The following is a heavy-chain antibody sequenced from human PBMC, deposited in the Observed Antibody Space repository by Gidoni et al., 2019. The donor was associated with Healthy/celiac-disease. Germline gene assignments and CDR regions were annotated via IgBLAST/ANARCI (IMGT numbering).Heavy chain of an antibody. CDR3: ARERNWGSGAFDI. D-gene: IGHD7-27*01. Sequence: QVQRVQSGAEVKKPGSSVKVYCKASGGTFSSYASSWVRQAPGQGLEWVGGLIPIFGTANYAQKCQGRVTITADKSTSTAYMELSSLRSEDTAVYYCARERNWGSGAFDIWGQGTMVTVSS. J-gene: IGHJ3*02. V-gene: IGHV1-69*06. CDR2: LIPIFGTA. CDR1: GGTFSSYA.